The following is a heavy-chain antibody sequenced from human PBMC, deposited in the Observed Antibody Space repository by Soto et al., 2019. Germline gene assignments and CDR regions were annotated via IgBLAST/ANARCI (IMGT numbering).Heavy chain of an antibody. CDR3: ARVRPPCSIYLRKEPPVIWLGP. CDR2: ISSSSRYI. D-gene: IGHD4-4*01. Sequence: PGGSLRLSCAASGFTFSSYSMNWVRQAPGKGLEWVSSISSSSRYIYYADSVKGRFTISRDNARNSLYLQMNSLRAEDTAVYYCARVRPPCSIYLRKEPPVIWLGPWGQRTLVRVYS. J-gene: IGHJ5*02. V-gene: IGHV3-21*01. CDR1: GFTFSSYS.